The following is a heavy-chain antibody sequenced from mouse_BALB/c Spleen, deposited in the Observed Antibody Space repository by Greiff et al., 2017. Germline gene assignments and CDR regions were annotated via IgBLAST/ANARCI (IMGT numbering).Heavy chain of an antibody. J-gene: IGHJ4*01. CDR3: ARGEYSYAMDY. D-gene: IGHD5-1*01. CDR1: GFTFSSYA. CDR2: ISSGGSYT. Sequence: EVKLMESGGGLVKPGGSLKLSCAASGFTFSSYAMSWVRQSPEKRLEWVAEISSGGSYTYYPDTVTGRFTISRDNAKNTLYLEMSSLRSEDTAMYYCARGEYSYAMDYWGQGTSVTVSS. V-gene: IGHV5-9-4*01.